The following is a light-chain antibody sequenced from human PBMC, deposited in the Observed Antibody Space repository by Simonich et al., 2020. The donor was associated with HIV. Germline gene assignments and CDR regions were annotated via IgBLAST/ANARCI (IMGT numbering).Light chain of an antibody. CDR2: DAS. V-gene: IGKV1-13*02. CDR3: QQYKSYSRT. CDR1: QGISSA. Sequence: AIQLTQSPSSLSASVGDRVTITCRAIQGISSALAWYQQKPGKAPKLLIYDASSLESGVPSRFSGSGSGTEFTLTIFSLQPDDFAIYYCQQYKSYSRTFGQGTKVEI. J-gene: IGKJ1*01.